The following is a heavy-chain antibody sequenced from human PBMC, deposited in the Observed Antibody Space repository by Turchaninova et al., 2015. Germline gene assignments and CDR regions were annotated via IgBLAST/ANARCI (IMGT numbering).Heavy chain of an antibody. CDR1: GGSISRGGYY. D-gene: IGHD4-17*01. CDR2: IYYSGST. Sequence: QVQLQESGPGLVKPSQTLSLTCPVAGGSISRGGYYWSWSRQHPGKGLEWIGYIYYSGSTYYNPSLKSRVTISVDTSKNQFSLKLSSVTAADTAVYYCARGGYGDFLDYWGQGTLVTVSS. J-gene: IGHJ4*02. CDR3: ARGGYGDFLDY. V-gene: IGHV4-31*03.